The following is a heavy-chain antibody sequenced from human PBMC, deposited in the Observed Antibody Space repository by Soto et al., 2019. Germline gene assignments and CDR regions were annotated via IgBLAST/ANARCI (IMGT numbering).Heavy chain of an antibody. J-gene: IGHJ6*02. CDR2: IIPIFGTA. V-gene: IGHV1-69*13. D-gene: IGHD2-8*01. CDR3: ARGSYCTNGVCYFGVRRGYYYYYGMDV. Sequence: RASVKVSCKASGGTFSSYAISWVRQAPGQGLEWMGGIIPIFGTANYAQKFQGRVTITADESTSTAYMELSSLRSEDTAVYYCARGSYCTNGVCYFGVRRGYYYYYGMDVWGQGTTVTVSS. CDR1: GGTFSSYA.